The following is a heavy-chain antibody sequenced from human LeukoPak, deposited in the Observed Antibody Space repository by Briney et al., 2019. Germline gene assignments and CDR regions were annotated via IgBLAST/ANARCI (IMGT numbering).Heavy chain of an antibody. CDR2: IYYSGST. D-gene: IGHD2-2*01. J-gene: IGHJ2*01. CDR3: ASHGDIVVVPAATTPHWYFDL. Sequence: PSETLSLTCTVSGGSISSSSYYWGWIRQPPGKGLEWIGSIYYSGSTYYNPSLKSRVTISVDTSKNQFSLKLSSVTAADTAVYYCASHGDIVVVPAATTPHWYFDLWGRGTLVTVSS. CDR1: GGSISSSSYY. V-gene: IGHV4-39*01.